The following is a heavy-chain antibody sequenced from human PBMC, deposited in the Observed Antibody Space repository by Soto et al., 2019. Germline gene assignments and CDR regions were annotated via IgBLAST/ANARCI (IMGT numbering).Heavy chain of an antibody. V-gene: IGHV3-21*01. J-gene: IGHJ6*02. Sequence: GGSLRLSCAASGFTFSSYSMNWVRQAPGKGLEWVSSISSSSSYIYYADSVKGRFTISRDNAKNSLYPQMNSLRAEDTAVYYCARFQQLSYGYYYYGMDVWGQGTTVTVSS. D-gene: IGHD6-13*01. CDR2: ISSSSSYI. CDR3: ARFQQLSYGYYYYGMDV. CDR1: GFTFSSYS.